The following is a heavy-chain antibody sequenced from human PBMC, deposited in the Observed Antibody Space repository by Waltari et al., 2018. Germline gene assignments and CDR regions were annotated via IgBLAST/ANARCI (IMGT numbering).Heavy chain of an antibody. D-gene: IGHD3-22*01. J-gene: IGHJ3*02. CDR1: GGTFSSYA. Sequence: QVQLVQSGAEVKKPGSSVTVSCKASGGTFSSYAISWVRQAPGQGLEWMGGIIPIFGTANYAQKFQGRVTITADESTSTAYMELSSLRSEDTAVYYCAREIFSSGYYYDDAFDIWGQGTMVTVSS. V-gene: IGHV1-69*01. CDR3: AREIFSSGYYYDDAFDI. CDR2: IIPIFGTA.